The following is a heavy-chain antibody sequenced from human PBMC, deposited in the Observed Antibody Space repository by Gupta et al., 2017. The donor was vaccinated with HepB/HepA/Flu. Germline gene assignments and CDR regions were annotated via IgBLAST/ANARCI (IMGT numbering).Heavy chain of an antibody. D-gene: IGHD6-13*01. Sequence: KLQASGPGLVKPSGPLSLTCSVSGDSINAGSYFWGWIRQSPGKGLEYIWSIYSAGTTDYNPRLHSRVTISLDTSKNDFSLKLTSVTAADTAVYYCARAPPNIAPNWFDSWGPGTLVTVSS. CDR2: IYSAGTT. J-gene: IGHJ5*01. CDR3: ARAPPNIAPNWFDS. CDR1: GDSINAGSYF. V-gene: IGHV4-39*02.